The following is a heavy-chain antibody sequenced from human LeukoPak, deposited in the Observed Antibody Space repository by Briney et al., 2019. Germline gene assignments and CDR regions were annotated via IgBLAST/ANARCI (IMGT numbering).Heavy chain of an antibody. D-gene: IGHD3-22*01. CDR3: ARSNYYDSSGYRWPHAFDI. J-gene: IGHJ3*02. V-gene: IGHV4-38-2*01. CDR1: GYSISSGYY. Sequence: SETLSLTCAVSGYSISSGYYWGWIRQPPGKGLEWIGSIYYSGSTYYNPALKSRVTISVDTSNNQFSLKLSSVTAADTAVYYCARSNYYDSSGYRWPHAFDIWGQGTMVTVSS. CDR2: IYYSGST.